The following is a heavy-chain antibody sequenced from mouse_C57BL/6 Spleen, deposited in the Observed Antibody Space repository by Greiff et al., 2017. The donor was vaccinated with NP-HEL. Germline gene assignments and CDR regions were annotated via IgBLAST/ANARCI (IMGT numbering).Heavy chain of an antibody. D-gene: IGHD1-1*01. J-gene: IGHJ3*01. CDR3: ARRGFITTVVESAWFAY. CDR1: GFTFSDYY. V-gene: IGHV5-12*01. CDR2: ISNGGGST. Sequence: EVQGVESGGGLVQPGGSLKLSCAASGFTFSDYYMYWVRQTPEKRLEWVAYISNGGGSTYSPDTVKGRFTISSDNDKNTLYLQMSRLKSEDTAMYYCARRGFITTVVESAWFAYWGQGTLVTVSA.